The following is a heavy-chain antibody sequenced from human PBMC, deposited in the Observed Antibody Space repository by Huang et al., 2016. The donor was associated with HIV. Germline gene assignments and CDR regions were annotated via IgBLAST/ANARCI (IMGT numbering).Heavy chain of an antibody. V-gene: IGHV3-30*02. J-gene: IGHJ6*03. CDR3: ARAVDGFNSKGFYMDV. CDR2: LRSDGSNE. D-gene: IGHD5-12*01. CDR1: GFIFDNFG. Sequence: QVQLVESGGGVVQPGGSLRLSCGASGFIFDNFGMHWVREAPGKGMWWVAVLRSDGSNEYNGESVKGRFSISRDNFENMVYLQMNSLGDGDTAIYYCARAVDGFNSKGFYMDVWGKGTAVIVSS.